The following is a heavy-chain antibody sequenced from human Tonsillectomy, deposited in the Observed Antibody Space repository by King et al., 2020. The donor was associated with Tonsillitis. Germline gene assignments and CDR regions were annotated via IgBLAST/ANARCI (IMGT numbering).Heavy chain of an antibody. V-gene: IGHV3-23*03. CDR3: GKTPVYYDRGGYLYFDY. Sequence: VQLVESGGGLVQPGGSLRLSCAASGFTFSSYAMSWLRQAPGKGLEWVSVIYSGSYSTYYADSVKGRFTISRDNSKNTLYLQMNSLRAEDTAVYYCGKTPVYYDRGGYLYFDYWGQGTLVTVSS. D-gene: IGHD3-22*01. CDR1: GFTFSSYA. J-gene: IGHJ4*02. CDR2: IYSGSYST.